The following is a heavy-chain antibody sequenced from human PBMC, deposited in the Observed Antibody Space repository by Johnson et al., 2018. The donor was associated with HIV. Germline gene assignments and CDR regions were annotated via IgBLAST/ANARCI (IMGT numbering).Heavy chain of an antibody. Sequence: QVQLMESGGGLVQPGGSLRLSCTASRFTFSSYGMHWVRQAPGKGLEWMAFVRYDGSNKYYADSVKGRFTISRDNSENTLYMQMNSLRIEDTAVYYCARPCTWNFYDAFDIWGQGTMVTVSS. CDR3: ARPCTWNFYDAFDI. CDR1: RFTFSSYG. D-gene: IGHD1-7*01. J-gene: IGHJ3*02. V-gene: IGHV3-30*02. CDR2: VRYDGSNK.